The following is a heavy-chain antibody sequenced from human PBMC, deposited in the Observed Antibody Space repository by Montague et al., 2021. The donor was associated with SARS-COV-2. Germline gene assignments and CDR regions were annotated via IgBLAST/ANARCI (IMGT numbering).Heavy chain of an antibody. J-gene: IGHJ4*02. CDR2: VSSSGST. CDR1: GDSITYFY. V-gene: IGHV4-4*07. CDR3: ARGVVAAPSVVDY. Sequence: SETLSLTCTVSGDSITYFYWSWIRQPAGKGLEWIGRVSSSGSTNXNPSLRSRVSMSVDTSKNEFSLKLSSVTAADTAVYYCARGVVAAPSVVDYWGRGTLVPVSS. D-gene: IGHD2-15*01.